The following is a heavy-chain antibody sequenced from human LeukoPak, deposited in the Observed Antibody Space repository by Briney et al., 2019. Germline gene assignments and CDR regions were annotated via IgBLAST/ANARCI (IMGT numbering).Heavy chain of an antibody. V-gene: IGHV3-30*04. D-gene: IGHD2-2*01. J-gene: IGHJ4*02. CDR1: GFTFSSYA. Sequence: GRSLRLSCAASGFTFSSYAMHWVRQAPGKGLEWVAVISYDGSNKYYADSVKGRFTISRDNSKSTLYLQMNSLRAEDTAVYYCARGVGESYYFDYWGQGTLVTVSS. CDR3: ARGVGESYYFDY. CDR2: ISYDGSNK.